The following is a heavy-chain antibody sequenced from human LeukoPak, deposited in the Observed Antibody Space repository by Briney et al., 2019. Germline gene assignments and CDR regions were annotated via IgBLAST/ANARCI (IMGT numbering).Heavy chain of an antibody. V-gene: IGHV4-59*01. CDR3: AGGASGSYFWFDP. Sequence: SETLSLTCTVSCVSISSYYWSWIRQPPGKGLEWIGYIYYSGSTNYNPSLKSRVTISVDTSKNQFSLKLSSVTAADTAVYYCAGGASGSYFWFDPWGQGTLSPSPQ. J-gene: IGHJ5*02. D-gene: IGHD1-26*01. CDR1: CVSISSYY. CDR2: IYYSGST.